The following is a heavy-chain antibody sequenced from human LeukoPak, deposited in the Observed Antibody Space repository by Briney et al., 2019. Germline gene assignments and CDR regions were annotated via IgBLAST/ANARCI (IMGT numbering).Heavy chain of an antibody. Sequence: NPSETLSLTCTVSGGSISSSSYYWGWIRQPPGKGLEWIGEINHSGSTNYNPSLKSRVTISVDTSKNQFSLKLSSVTAADTAVYYCARAGFWSGRNWFDPWGQGTLVTVSS. J-gene: IGHJ5*02. V-gene: IGHV4-39*07. CDR2: INHSGST. CDR1: GGSISSSSYY. D-gene: IGHD3-3*01. CDR3: ARAGFWSGRNWFDP.